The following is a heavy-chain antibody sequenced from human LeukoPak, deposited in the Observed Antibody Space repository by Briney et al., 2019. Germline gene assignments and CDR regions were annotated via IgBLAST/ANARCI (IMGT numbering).Heavy chain of an antibody. D-gene: IGHD3-3*01. CDR1: EYTFTNYY. CDR2: INPSGGST. V-gene: IGHV1-46*01. J-gene: IGHJ3*02. CDR3: ARDLRITIFGVVIPWAFDI. Sequence: ASVKVSCKASEYTFTNYYMHWVRQAPGQGLEWMGIINPSGGSTSYAQKFQGRVTMTRDMSMSTVYMELTSLRPEDTAVYYCARDLRITIFGVVIPWAFDIWGQGTMVIVSS.